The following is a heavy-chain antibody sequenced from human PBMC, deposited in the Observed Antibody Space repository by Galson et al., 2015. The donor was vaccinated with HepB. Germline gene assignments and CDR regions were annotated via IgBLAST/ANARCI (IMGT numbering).Heavy chain of an antibody. J-gene: IGHJ2*01. CDR1: GDSVSSNTEA. CDR3: AGEQAGWYFDL. Sequence: CAISGDSVSSNTEAWNWIRQSPSRGLEWLGRTYYRSKWFNDYAVSVKSRITVTPDTSKNQFSLQLNSVTPEDTAVYYCAGEQAGWYFDLWGRGTLVTVSS. V-gene: IGHV6-1*01. CDR2: TYYRSKWFN.